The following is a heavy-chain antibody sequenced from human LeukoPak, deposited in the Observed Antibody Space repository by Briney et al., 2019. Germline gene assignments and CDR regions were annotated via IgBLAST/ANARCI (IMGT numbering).Heavy chain of an antibody. Sequence: GGSLRLSCAASGFTFSSYWMHWVRQAPGKGLVWVSRINSDGSSTSYADSVKGRFTISRDSAKNTLYLQMNSLRAEDTAVYYCVRDGYSYGFMLAFDIWGLGTRVTVSS. CDR3: VRDGYSYGFMLAFDI. V-gene: IGHV3-74*01. CDR2: INSDGSST. CDR1: GFTFSSYW. D-gene: IGHD5-18*01. J-gene: IGHJ3*02.